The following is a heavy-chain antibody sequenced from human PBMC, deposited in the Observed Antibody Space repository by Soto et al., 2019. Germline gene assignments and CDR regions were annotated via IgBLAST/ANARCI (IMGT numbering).Heavy chain of an antibody. CDR3: ARGELFWDV. CDR1: NASISSYY. Sequence: SETLSLTCTVSNASISSYYWNWIRQRPGKGLEWIGYIYYSGNTNYNPSLKSRVTISLDTSKNQFSLKLSSVTAADTAVYYGARGELFWDVWGRGTTVTVSS. J-gene: IGHJ6*04. D-gene: IGHD3-10*01. CDR2: IYYSGNT. V-gene: IGHV4-59*12.